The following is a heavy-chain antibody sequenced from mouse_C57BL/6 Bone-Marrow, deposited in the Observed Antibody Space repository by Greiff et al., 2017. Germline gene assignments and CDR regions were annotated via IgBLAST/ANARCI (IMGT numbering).Heavy chain of an antibody. V-gene: IGHV5-4*03. Sequence: EVMLVESGGGLVKPGGSLKLSCAASGFTFSSYAMSWVRQTPEKRLEWVATISDGGSYTYYPDNVKGRFTISRDNAKNTLYLQRSHLKSEDTAMYDCARAAVVPFDDWGQGTTLTVSS. D-gene: IGHD1-1*01. CDR1: GFTFSSYA. CDR3: ARAAVVPFDD. J-gene: IGHJ2*01. CDR2: ISDGGSYT.